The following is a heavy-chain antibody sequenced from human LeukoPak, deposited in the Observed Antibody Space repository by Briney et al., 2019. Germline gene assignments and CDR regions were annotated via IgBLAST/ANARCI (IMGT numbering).Heavy chain of an antibody. J-gene: IGHJ4*02. CDR3: ARVRDSGYDSDPSYFDY. Sequence: GGSLRLSCAASGFTFSSYWMSWVRQAPGKGLEWVANIKQDGSEKYYVDSVKGRFTISRDNAKNSLYLQMNSLIAEDTAVYYCARVRDSGYDSDPSYFDYWAREPWSPSPQ. CDR2: IKQDGSEK. D-gene: IGHD5-12*01. V-gene: IGHV3-7*01. CDR1: GFTFSSYW.